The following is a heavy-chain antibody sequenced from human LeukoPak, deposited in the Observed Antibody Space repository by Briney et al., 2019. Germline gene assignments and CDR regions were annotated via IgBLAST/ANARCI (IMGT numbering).Heavy chain of an antibody. V-gene: IGHV1-69*06. CDR1: GGTFSSYA. D-gene: IGHD1/OR15-1a*01. CDR3: AASPDGEHPYYYYYMDV. J-gene: IGHJ6*03. CDR2: IIPIFGTA. Sequence: ASVKVSCKASGGTFSSYAISWVRQAPGQGLEWMGGIIPIFGTANYAQKSQGRVTITADKSTSTAYMELSSLRSEDTAVYYCAASPDGEHPYYYYYMDVWGKGTTVTVSS.